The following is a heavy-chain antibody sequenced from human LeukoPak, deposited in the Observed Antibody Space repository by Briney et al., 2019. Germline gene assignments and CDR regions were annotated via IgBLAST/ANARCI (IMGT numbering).Heavy chain of an antibody. CDR2: INPNSGGT. V-gene: IGHV1-2*02. J-gene: IGHJ6*03. CDR1: GYTFTGYY. CDR3: ARDPTTVAVAADYYMDV. Sequence: GASVKVSCKASGYTFTGYYMHWVRQAPGQGLEWMGWINPNSGGTNYAQKFQGRVTMTRDTSISTAYMELSRLRSDDTAVYYCARDPTTVAVAADYYMDVGGKGTTVTVSS. D-gene: IGHD6-19*01.